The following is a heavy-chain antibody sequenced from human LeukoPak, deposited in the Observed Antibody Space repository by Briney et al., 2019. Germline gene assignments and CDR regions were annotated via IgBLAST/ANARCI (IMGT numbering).Heavy chain of an antibody. CDR3: AKDSKWELPHSWIAY. D-gene: IGHD1-26*01. J-gene: IGHJ4*02. CDR1: GFTFSSYA. CDR2: ISGSGGST. Sequence: GGSLRLSCAASGFTFSSYAMSWVRQAPGKGLEWVSAISGSGGSTYYADSAKGRFTISRDNSKNTLYLQMNSLRAEDTAVYYCAKDSKWELPHSWIAYWGQGTLVTVSS. V-gene: IGHV3-23*01.